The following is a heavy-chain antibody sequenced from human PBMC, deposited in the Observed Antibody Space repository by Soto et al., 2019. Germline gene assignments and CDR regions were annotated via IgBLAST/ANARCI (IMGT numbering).Heavy chain of an antibody. CDR3: AAATGIVVVAATLYY. CDR1: RFTFNSYA. V-gene: IGHV3-23*01. D-gene: IGHD2-15*01. J-gene: IGHJ4*02. Sequence: EVQLLESGGGLVQPGGSLRLSCAASRFTFNSYAMSWVSQAPGKGLEWVSGISGSGDNTYYADSVKGRFTISRDNSKNMLYLQMNSLRAEDTAVYYCAAATGIVVVAATLYYWGQGTLVTVSS. CDR2: ISGSGDNT.